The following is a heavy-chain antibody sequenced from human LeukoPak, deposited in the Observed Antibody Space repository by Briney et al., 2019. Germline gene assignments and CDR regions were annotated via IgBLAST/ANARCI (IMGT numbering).Heavy chain of an antibody. CDR2: ISGDGGRT. Sequence: GGSLRLSCAASGFTFDDYAMHWVRHAPGKGLEWVSLISGDGGRTYYADSVKGRFTISRDNNKNSLYLQMNSLGTENTAFYYCAKGYYIPRYWGQGILVTVSS. D-gene: IGHD2/OR15-2a*01. V-gene: IGHV3-43*02. J-gene: IGHJ4*02. CDR1: GFTFDDYA. CDR3: AKGYYIPRY.